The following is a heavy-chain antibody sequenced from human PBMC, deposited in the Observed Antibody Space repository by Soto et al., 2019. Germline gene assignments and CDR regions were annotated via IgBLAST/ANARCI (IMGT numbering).Heavy chain of an antibody. CDR3: ARESGGATATLDYYYFYMDV. Sequence: QVQLVQSGAEVRKPGASVTVSCRSSGDSFNDYYIHWVRQAPGQGFEWMGWINPNGGVTKYAQKFQGWVSMTRDTSSRTVYMQLSRLRTDDTAVYYGARESGGATATLDYYYFYMDVWGTGTTVTVSS. V-gene: IGHV1-2*04. CDR1: GDSFNDYY. J-gene: IGHJ6*03. D-gene: IGHD5-12*01. CDR2: INPNGGVT.